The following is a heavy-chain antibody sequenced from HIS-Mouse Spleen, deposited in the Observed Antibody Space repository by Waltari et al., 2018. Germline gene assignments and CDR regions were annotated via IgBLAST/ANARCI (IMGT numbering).Heavy chain of an antibody. CDR2: TYYSGST. D-gene: IGHD6-13*01. J-gene: IGHJ2*01. CDR3: AREIPYSSSWYDWYFDL. V-gene: IGHV4-39*07. CDR1: GGSTSSSSYY. Sequence: QLQLQESGPGLVNPSETLSLTCTVPGGSTSSSSYYCGWIHQPPGKGLEWIGGTYYSGSTYYNPSLKSRVTISVDTSKNQFSLKLSSVTAADTAVYYCAREIPYSSSWYDWYFDLWGRGTLVTVSS.